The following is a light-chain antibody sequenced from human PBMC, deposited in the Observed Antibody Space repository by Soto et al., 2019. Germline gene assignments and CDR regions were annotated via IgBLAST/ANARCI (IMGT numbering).Light chain of an antibody. Sequence: QSALTQPPSASGSPGQSVTISCTGTSSDVGGYNYVSWYQQHPGKAPKLMIYEVSKRPSGVPDRFSGSKSGNTASLTVSRLQAEDEAAYYCSSYAGSNNVVFGRGTKLTVL. CDR3: SSYAGSNNVV. J-gene: IGLJ2*01. V-gene: IGLV2-8*01. CDR1: SSDVGGYNY. CDR2: EVS.